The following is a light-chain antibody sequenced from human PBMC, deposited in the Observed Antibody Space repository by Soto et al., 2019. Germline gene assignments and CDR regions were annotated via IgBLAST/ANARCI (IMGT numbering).Light chain of an antibody. V-gene: IGKV3-20*01. CDR1: QTVDSTY. Sequence: EHGLTQSQDTLSLSPGERATLSCRASQTVDSTYLAWYQQKPGQAPRLLMFGASSRATGIPDRFSGSGSGTDFTLTISRLEPEDFAVYYWQQYRNSPRTFGQGTKVEIK. J-gene: IGKJ1*01. CDR3: QQYRNSPRT. CDR2: GAS.